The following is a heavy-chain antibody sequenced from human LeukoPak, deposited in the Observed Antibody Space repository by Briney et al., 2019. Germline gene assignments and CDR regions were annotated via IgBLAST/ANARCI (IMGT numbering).Heavy chain of an antibody. D-gene: IGHD3-3*01. Sequence: SETLSLTCTVSGGSISSHYWSWIRQPPGKGLEWIGYIYYSGSTNYNPSLKSRVTISVDTSKNQFSLKLSSVTAADTAVYYCARVIRFLEWLLYPPYYYYYMDVWGKGTRSPSP. CDR1: GGSISSHY. V-gene: IGHV4-59*11. J-gene: IGHJ6*03. CDR3: ARVIRFLEWLLYPPYYYYYMDV. CDR2: IYYSGST.